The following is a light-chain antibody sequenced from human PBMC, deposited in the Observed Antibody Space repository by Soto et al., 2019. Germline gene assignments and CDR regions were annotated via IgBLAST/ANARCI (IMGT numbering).Light chain of an antibody. CDR2: AAS. CDR1: QNVLDSTNN. J-gene: IGKJ1*01. V-gene: IGKV1-39*01. Sequence: DIVMTQSPDSLAVSLGERATINCKSSQNVLDSTNNENAVAWYQQKPGKAPKLLIYAASSLQSGVPSRFSGSGSGTDFTLTISSLQPEDFATYYCQQSYSTPPTFGQGTKVEIK. CDR3: QQSYSTPPT.